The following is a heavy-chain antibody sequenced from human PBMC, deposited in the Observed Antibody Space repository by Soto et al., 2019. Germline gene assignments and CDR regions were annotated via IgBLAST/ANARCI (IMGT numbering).Heavy chain of an antibody. CDR1: GFTFSTYW. D-gene: IGHD3-16*01. CDR3: ARDLGGSHDY. CDR2: IKTDGSVT. Sequence: GGSLRLSCAASGFTFSTYWMHWFRQAPGKGLVWVSRIKTDGSVTTYADSVKGRFTISRDNAKNTLYLQMNTLRAEDTAVYYCARDLGGSHDYWGRGTLVTVSS. V-gene: IGHV3-74*01. J-gene: IGHJ4*02.